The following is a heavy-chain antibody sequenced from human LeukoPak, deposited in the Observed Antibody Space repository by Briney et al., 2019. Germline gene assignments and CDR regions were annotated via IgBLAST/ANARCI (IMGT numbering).Heavy chain of an antibody. V-gene: IGHV3-21*01. J-gene: IGHJ4*02. CDR2: ISSSSSYI. D-gene: IGHD2-15*01. CDR1: GFTLVGYA. CDR3: AREGYFDY. Sequence: SGGSLRLSCEASGFTLVGYALTWVRQAPGRGREWVSSISSSSSYIYYAASVKGRFTLSRDHAKNSLYLQMNSLRAEDTAVYYCAREGYFDYWGQGTLVTVSS.